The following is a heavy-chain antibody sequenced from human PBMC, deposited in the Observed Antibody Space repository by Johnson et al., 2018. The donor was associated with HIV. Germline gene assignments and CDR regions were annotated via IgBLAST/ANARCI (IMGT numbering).Heavy chain of an antibody. CDR1: GFTFSSYW. V-gene: IGHV3-7*02. CDR2: IKQDGSEK. D-gene: IGHD1-26*01. Sequence: VQLVESGGGLVQPGGSLRLSCAASGFTFSSYWMSWVRQAPWKGLEWVANIKQDGSEKYYVDSVKGRFTISRDNSKNTLYLQMNSLRAEDTAVYYCAKFVGAGSYDAFDIWGQGTMVTVSS. CDR3: AKFVGAGSYDAFDI. J-gene: IGHJ3*02.